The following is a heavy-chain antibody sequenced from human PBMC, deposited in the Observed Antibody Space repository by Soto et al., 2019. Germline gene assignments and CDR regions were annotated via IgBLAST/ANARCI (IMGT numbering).Heavy chain of an antibody. D-gene: IGHD3-3*01. CDR1: GGTFRSYA. J-gene: IGHJ6*02. Sequence: SGKVSCKASGGTFRSYAISWVRQAPGQGLEWMGGIIPIFGTANYAQKFQGRVTITADESTSTAYMELSSLRSEDTAAYYCARGIITIFGVVVANYYYYYGMDVWGQGTTVTVSS. V-gene: IGHV1-69*13. CDR2: IIPIFGTA. CDR3: ARGIITIFGVVVANYYYYYGMDV.